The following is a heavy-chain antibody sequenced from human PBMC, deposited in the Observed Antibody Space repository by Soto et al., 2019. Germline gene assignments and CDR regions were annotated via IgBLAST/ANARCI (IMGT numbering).Heavy chain of an antibody. CDR3: ARDHPVNDIWTGYCDY. V-gene: IGHV1-18*01. CDR2: ISAYNGNT. CDR1: GYTFTSYG. J-gene: IGHJ4*02. Sequence: QVQLVQSGAEVKKPGASVKVSCKASGYTFTSYGISWVRQAPGQGLEWMGWISAYNGNTNYAQKLQGRVTMTTDPSTSKAYMELRRLRSDDTAVYYCARDHPVNDIWTGYCDYWGQGTLVTVSS. D-gene: IGHD3-9*01.